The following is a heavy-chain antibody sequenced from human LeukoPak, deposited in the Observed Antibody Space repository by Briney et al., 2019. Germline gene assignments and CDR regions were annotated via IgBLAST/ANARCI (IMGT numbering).Heavy chain of an antibody. CDR3: ARGSRSTMVRGGYYGMDV. CDR2: INHSGST. J-gene: IGHJ6*04. CDR1: GGSFSGYY. V-gene: IGHV4-34*01. Sequence: PSETLSLTCAVYGGSFSGYYWSWIRQPPGKGLEWIGEINHSGSTNYNPSLKSRVTISVDTSKNQFSLKLSSVTAADTAVYYCARGSRSTMVRGGYYGMDVWGKGTTVTVSS. D-gene: IGHD3-10*01.